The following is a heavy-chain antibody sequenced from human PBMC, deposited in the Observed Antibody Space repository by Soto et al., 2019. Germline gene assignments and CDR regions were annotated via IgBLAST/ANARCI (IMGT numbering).Heavy chain of an antibody. CDR1: GFTVSSNY. D-gene: IGHD6-13*01. J-gene: IGHJ6*02. V-gene: IGHV3-53*01. CDR3: ARGGPTASAAAAVPYYYYGMDV. CDR2: IYSGGST. Sequence: GGSLRLSCAASGFTVSSNYMSWVRQAPGKGLEWVSVIYSGGSTYYADSVKGRFTISRDNSKNTLYLQMNSLRAEDTAVYYCARGGPTASAAAAVPYYYYGMDVWGQGTTVTVSS.